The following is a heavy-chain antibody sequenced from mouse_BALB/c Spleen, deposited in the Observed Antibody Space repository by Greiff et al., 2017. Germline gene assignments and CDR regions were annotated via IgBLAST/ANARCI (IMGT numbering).Heavy chain of an antibody. CDR2: ISCYNGAT. Sequence: LVKPGASVKISCKASGYSFTGYYMHWVKQSHGKSLEWIGYISCYNGATSYNQKFKGKATFTVDTSSSTAYMQFNSLTSEDSAVYYCAISTMITSGFAYWGQGTLVTVSA. D-gene: IGHD2-4*01. J-gene: IGHJ3*01. V-gene: IGHV1S34*01. CDR3: AISTMITSGFAY. CDR1: GYSFTGYY.